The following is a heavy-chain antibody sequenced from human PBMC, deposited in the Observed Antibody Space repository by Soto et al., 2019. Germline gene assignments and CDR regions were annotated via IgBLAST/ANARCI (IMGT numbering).Heavy chain of an antibody. CDR3: ARAEPWSTVTFDY. Sequence: SETLSLTCPVSGGSISSGGYYWSWIRQHPGKGLEWIGYIYYSGSTYYNPSLKSRVTISVDTSKNQFSLKLSSVTAADTAVYYCARAEPWSTVTFDYWGQGTLVTVSS. D-gene: IGHD4-4*01. CDR2: IYYSGST. V-gene: IGHV4-31*03. J-gene: IGHJ4*02. CDR1: GGSISSGGYY.